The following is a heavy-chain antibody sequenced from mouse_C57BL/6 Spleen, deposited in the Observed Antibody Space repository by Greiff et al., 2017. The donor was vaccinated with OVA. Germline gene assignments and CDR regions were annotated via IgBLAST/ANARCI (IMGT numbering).Heavy chain of an antibody. CDR3: AREDYGSGFAY. CDR2: IDPEDGET. V-gene: IGHV14-2*01. CDR1: GFNIQDYY. Sequence: EVKLQQSGAELVKPGASVKLSCTASGFNIQDYYMNWVKQRTEQGLEWIGRIDPEDGETKYAPKFQGKATITADTSSNTAYLQLSSLTSEDTAVYYCAREDYGSGFAYWGQGTLVTVSA. D-gene: IGHD1-1*01. J-gene: IGHJ3*01.